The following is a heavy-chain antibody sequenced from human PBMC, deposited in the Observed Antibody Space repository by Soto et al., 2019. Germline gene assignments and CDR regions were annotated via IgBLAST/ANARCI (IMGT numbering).Heavy chain of an antibody. D-gene: IGHD1-26*01. CDR3: ARVPIGLSGTYYFDI. Sequence: QVQLQESGPGLVKPSQTLSLTCSVSGGSFISGDYYWSWIRQPPGQGLEWIGYMYYSGSTYYNPSLNSRATTSIDTSRNHFSLKLTSVTAADTAVYYCARVPIGLSGTYYFDIWGQGTLVTVSS. CDR1: GGSFISGDYY. CDR2: MYYSGST. V-gene: IGHV4-30-4*01. J-gene: IGHJ4*02.